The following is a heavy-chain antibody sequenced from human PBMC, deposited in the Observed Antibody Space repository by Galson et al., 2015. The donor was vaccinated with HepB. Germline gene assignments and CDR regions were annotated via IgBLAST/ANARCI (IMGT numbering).Heavy chain of an antibody. J-gene: IGHJ4*02. Sequence: SLRLSCAASGFTFSGSAIHWVRQASGKGPEWVGHIRSKGNNYATSYVPSLKDRFTISRDDSKNMAYLHMKSLKTEDTAVYYCTRLGDFSGYSSRWGQGTLVTVSS. D-gene: IGHD6-13*01. CDR2: IRSKGNNYAT. CDR1: GFTFSGSA. V-gene: IGHV3-73*01. CDR3: TRLGDFSGYSSR.